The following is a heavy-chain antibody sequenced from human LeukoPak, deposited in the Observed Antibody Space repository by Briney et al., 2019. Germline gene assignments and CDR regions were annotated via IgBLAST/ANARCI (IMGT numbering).Heavy chain of an antibody. V-gene: IGHV6-1*01. J-gene: IGHJ5*02. D-gene: IGHD2-2*01. CDR3: ARRLTQYDCFDP. CDR1: GDSVSSNSAT. CDR2: TYYRSTWYN. Sequence: SQTLSLTCAISGDSVSSNSATWNWIRQSPSRGLEWLGRTYYRSTWYNDYAVSVRGRITVNPDTSKNQFSLHLNSVAPEDTAVYYCARRLTQYDCFDPWGQGILVTVSS.